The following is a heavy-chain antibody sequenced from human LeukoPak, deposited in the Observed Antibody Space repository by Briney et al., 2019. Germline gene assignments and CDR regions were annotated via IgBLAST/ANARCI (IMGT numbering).Heavy chain of an antibody. Sequence: GGSLRLSCAASGFSFISYWMNCVRQAPGKGLEWVANIKEDGSEKYYVDSVKGRFTISRENAKNSLYLQMNSLRAEDSAVYYCVACSHWGPGTRVTVSS. D-gene: IGHD6-13*01. CDR1: GFSFISYW. V-gene: IGHV3-7*02. CDR2: IKEDGSEK. J-gene: IGHJ4*02. CDR3: VACSH.